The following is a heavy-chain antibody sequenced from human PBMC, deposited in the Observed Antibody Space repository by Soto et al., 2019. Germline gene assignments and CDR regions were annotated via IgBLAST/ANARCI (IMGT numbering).Heavy chain of an antibody. Sequence: QVQLVESGGGVVQPGRSLRLSCEASGFTLISYAMHWVRQAPGKGLEWVAVISYDGNKKYYADSVKGRFTISRDNSKNTVYLQMSSLRVEDTAVNYCARARWGGAVDIWRQRTMVTVSS. V-gene: IGHV3-30-3*01. CDR2: ISYDGNKK. D-gene: IGHD3-16*01. CDR3: ARARWGGAVDI. CDR1: GFTLISYA. J-gene: IGHJ3*02.